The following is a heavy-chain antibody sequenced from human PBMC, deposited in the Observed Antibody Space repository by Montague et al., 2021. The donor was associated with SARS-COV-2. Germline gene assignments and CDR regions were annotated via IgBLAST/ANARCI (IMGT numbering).Heavy chain of an antibody. CDR2: ISYDGSIK. D-gene: IGHD3-10*01. CDR1: GFTFNNFA. Sequence: SLRLSCAASGFTFNNFAMHWARQAPGKGLEWVAVISYDGSIKYYADSLRGRFTISRDSSKKTLYLQMNILSGEDTAVYYCAKNRDIFWFGEGRDSMDVWGQGTTVIVSS. J-gene: IGHJ6*02. CDR3: AKNRDIFWFGEGRDSMDV. V-gene: IGHV3-30*18.